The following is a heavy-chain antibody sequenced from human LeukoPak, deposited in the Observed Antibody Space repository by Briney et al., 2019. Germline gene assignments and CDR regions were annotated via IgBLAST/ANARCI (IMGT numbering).Heavy chain of an antibody. CDR1: GGSINSDY. J-gene: IGHJ6*02. D-gene: IGHD1-7*01. CDR2: IYYSGST. V-gene: IGHV4-59*01. CDR3: ARDNWNYGSSMDV. Sequence: PSETLSLTCTVSGGSINSDYWSWIRQPPGKGLEWVGYIYYSGSTNYNPSLKSRVTISVDTSKNQFSLKLSSVTAADTAVYYCARDNWNYGSSMDVWGQGTTVTVSS.